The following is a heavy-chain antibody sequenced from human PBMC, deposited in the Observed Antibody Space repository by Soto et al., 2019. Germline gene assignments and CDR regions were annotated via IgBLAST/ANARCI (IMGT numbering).Heavy chain of an antibody. CDR3: VREMSSSWYAAFDL. CDR2: IIPIFGAP. D-gene: IGHD6-13*01. J-gene: IGHJ3*01. Sequence: QVQLIQSGAEVKKPGSSVRVSCKASGGSFSTYVITWVRQAPGQGLEWMGGIIPIFGAPNYAQKFQGRVTITADNSTDTAYMDLISLRSEDTAVYYCVREMSSSWYAAFDLWGPGTMVTVSS. V-gene: IGHV1-69*06. CDR1: GGSFSTYV.